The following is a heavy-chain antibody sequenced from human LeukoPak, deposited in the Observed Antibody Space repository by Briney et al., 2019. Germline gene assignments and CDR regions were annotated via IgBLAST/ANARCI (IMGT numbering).Heavy chain of an antibody. CDR1: GFTFSSDA. D-gene: IGHD6-13*01. J-gene: IGHJ4*02. CDR3: ARDLTDRSWYLVY. V-gene: IGHV3-30-3*01. Sequence: GGSLRLSCAASGFTFSSDAMHWVRQVPGKGLEWVAVISYDGSNKYYADSVKGRFTISRDDSKNTLYLQMNSLRAEDTAVYYCARDLTDRSWYLVYWGQGTLVTVSS. CDR2: ISYDGSNK.